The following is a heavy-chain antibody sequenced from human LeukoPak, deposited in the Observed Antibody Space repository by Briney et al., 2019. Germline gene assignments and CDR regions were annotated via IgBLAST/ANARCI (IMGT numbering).Heavy chain of an antibody. CDR3: AREGGHLAAAGIGDY. D-gene: IGHD6-13*01. V-gene: IGHV1-2*02. J-gene: IGHJ4*02. Sequence: APVKVSCKASGYTFTGYYMHWVRQAPGQGLEWMGWINPNSGGTNYAQKFQGRVTMTRDTSISTAYMELSRLRSDDTAVYYCAREGGHLAAAGIGDYWGQGTLVTVSS. CDR1: GYTFTGYY. CDR2: INPNSGGT.